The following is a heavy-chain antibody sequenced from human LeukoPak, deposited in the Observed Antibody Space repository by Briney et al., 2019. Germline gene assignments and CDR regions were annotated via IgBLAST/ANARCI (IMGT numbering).Heavy chain of an antibody. CDR1: GGSFGGYY. J-gene: IGHJ6*02. Sequence: SETLSLTCGVYGGSFGGYYWSWIRQSPGKGLEWIGEINHSGFTNSNPSLKSRVTMSADTSKNQFSLKVSSVTAADTAVCARSLGDVWGQGTMVTVSS. CDR3: SLGDV. V-gene: IGHV4-34*01. CDR2: INHSGFT. D-gene: IGHD5-24*01.